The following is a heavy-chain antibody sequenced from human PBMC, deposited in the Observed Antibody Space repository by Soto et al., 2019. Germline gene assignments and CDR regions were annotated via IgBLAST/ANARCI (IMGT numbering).Heavy chain of an antibody. CDR3: VRRLAGSGTNYFDY. D-gene: IGHD6-13*01. CDR1: GFTFSIYS. J-gene: IGHJ4*02. Sequence: ESGGGLVQPGGSLRLSCAASGFTFSIYSMAWARQAPGKGLEWVSSIISTGSTMYYADSVKGRFTISRDNAKNSLYLQMNSLRAEDTAVYYCVRRLAGSGTNYFDYWGQGTLVTVSS. CDR2: IISTGSTM. V-gene: IGHV3-48*01.